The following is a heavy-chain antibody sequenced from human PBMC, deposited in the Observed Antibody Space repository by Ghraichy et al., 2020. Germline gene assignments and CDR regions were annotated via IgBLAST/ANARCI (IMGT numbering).Heavy chain of an antibody. CDR3: VRDGYTSSSSPYFFNGMDV. CDR1: GFRFSSFA. J-gene: IGHJ6*02. CDR2: VSYDGSNT. Sequence: GGSLRLSCAASGFRFSSFAMHWVRRAPGKGREWVAVVSYDGSNTYYADSVKGRFTLSRDNSMNTLFLQMSSLRVEDTAVYYCVRDGYTSSSSPYFFNGMDVWGQGTTVTVS. V-gene: IGHV3-30-3*01. D-gene: IGHD6-6*01.